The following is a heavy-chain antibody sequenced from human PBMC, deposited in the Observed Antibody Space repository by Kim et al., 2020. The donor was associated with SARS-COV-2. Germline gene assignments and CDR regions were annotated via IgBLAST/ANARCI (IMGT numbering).Heavy chain of an antibody. CDR1: GGSISSGSYY. D-gene: IGHD3-22*01. Sequence: SETLSLTCTVSGGSISSGSYYWSWIRQPAGKGLEWIGRIYTSGSTNYNPSLKSRVTISVDTSKNQFSLKLSSVTAADTAVYYCAREATDYYDSSGYFGAFDIWSQGTMVTVSS. V-gene: IGHV4-61*02. CDR2: IYTSGST. CDR3: AREATDYYDSSGYFGAFDI. J-gene: IGHJ3*02.